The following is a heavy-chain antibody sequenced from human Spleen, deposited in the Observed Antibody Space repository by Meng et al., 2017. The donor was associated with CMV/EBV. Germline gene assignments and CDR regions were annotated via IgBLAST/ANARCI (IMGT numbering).Heavy chain of an antibody. D-gene: IGHD2-15*01. J-gene: IGHJ4*02. Sequence: RYGYEMKKPGASGKVSCKASGYTFNRNGITWVPQAPGQGLELMGWISGYNGNTNYAQKLQGRVTMTTDTSTSTAYMELRSLRSDDTAVYYCARAEEEYCSGGSCPNFDFWGQGTLVTVSS. CDR2: ISGYNGNT. CDR3: ARAEEEYCSGGSCPNFDF. V-gene: IGHV1-18*01. CDR1: GYTFNRNG.